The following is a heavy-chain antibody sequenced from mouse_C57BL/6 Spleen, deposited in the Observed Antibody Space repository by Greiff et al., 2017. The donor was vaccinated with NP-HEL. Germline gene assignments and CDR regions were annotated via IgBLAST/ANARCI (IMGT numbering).Heavy chain of an antibody. J-gene: IGHJ2*01. Sequence: EVQLQQSGPELVKPGASVKISCKASGYSFTDYNMNWVKQSNGKSLEWIGVINTNYGTTSYNQKFKGKATLTVDKSSSTADMQLNSLTSEDSAVYYCARGVSSEVYYFDYWGQGTTLTVSS. CDR1: GYSFTDYN. CDR2: INTNYGTT. V-gene: IGHV1-39*01. D-gene: IGHD1-1*01. CDR3: ARGVSSEVYYFDY.